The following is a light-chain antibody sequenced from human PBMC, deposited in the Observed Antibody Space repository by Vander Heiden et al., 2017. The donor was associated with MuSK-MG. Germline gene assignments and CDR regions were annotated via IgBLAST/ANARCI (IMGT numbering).Light chain of an antibody. CDR3: QQRSNWPLT. CDR2: DAS. J-gene: IGKJ4*01. Sequence: EIVLTQSPATLSLSPGERATLSCRASQSVSSYLAWYQQKPGQAPRLLIYDASNRATGIPARFSGSASGTDFTLTIRSLEPEDLAVYYCQQRSNWPLTFGGGTKVEIK. CDR1: QSVSSY. V-gene: IGKV3-11*01.